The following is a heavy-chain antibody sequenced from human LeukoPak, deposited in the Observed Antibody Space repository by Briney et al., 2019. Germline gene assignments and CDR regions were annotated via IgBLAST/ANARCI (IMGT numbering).Heavy chain of an antibody. CDR1: GGSFSGYY. D-gene: IGHD6-13*01. V-gene: IGHV4-34*01. CDR2: INHSGST. J-gene: IGHJ4*02. Sequence: SETLSLTCAVYGGSFSGYYWSWIRQPPGKGLEWIGEINHSGSTNCNPSPKSRVTISVDTSKNQFSLKLSSVTAADTAVYYCARVEGVYSSSWYVDYWGQGTLVTVSS. CDR3: ARVEGVYSSSWYVDY.